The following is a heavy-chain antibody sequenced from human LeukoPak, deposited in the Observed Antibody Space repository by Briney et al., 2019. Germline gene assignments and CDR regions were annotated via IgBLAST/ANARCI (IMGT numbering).Heavy chain of an antibody. V-gene: IGHV4-38-2*02. D-gene: IGHD6-19*01. CDR2: IYHSGST. CDR3: ARVRTDRSSGWYYSYYYYYMDV. J-gene: IGHJ6*03. CDR1: GYSISSGYY. Sequence: KPSETLSLTCTVSGYSISSGYYWGWIRQPPGKGLEWIGSIYHSGSTYYNPSLKSRVTISVDTSKNQFSLKLSSVTAADTAVYYCARVRTDRSSGWYYSYYYYYMDVWGKGTTVTVSS.